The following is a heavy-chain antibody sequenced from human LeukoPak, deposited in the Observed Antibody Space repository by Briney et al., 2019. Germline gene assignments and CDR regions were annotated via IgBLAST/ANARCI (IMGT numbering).Heavy chain of an antibody. V-gene: IGHV3-74*01. CDR1: GLSFNNYW. CDR2: IHPDGGET. Sequence: PGGSLRLSCTASGLSFNNYWMHWVRQAPGKGLVWVSRIHPDGGETSYAELVKGRFTVSRDNAKNTLYLQMNSLRAEDTAVYYCAKVLSGYYVVLDIWGQGTMVAVSS. CDR3: AKVLSGYYVVLDI. J-gene: IGHJ3*02. D-gene: IGHD3-3*01.